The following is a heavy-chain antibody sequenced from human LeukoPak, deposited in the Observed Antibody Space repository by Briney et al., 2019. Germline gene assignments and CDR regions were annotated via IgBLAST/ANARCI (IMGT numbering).Heavy chain of an antibody. CDR1: GYTFTSYG. CDR2: TSAYNGNT. D-gene: IGHD7-27*01. V-gene: IGHV1-18*01. Sequence: ASVRVSCKASGYTFTSYGISWVRQAPGQGLEWMGWTSAYNGNTNYAQKLQGRVTMTTDTSTSTAYMELRSLRSDDTAVYYCARSTEENWDPNWFDPWGQGTLVTVSS. J-gene: IGHJ5*02. CDR3: ARSTEENWDPNWFDP.